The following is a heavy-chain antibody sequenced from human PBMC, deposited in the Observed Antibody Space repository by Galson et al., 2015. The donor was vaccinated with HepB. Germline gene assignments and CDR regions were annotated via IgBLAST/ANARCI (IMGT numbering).Heavy chain of an antibody. CDR2: IRQDDTVK. D-gene: IGHD1-14*01. CDR1: GFTSSRYW. J-gene: IGHJ4*02. Sequence: SLRLSCAASGFTSSRYWMSWVRQAPGQGLEWVASIRQDDTVKHYVDSVVGRFTISRDNAKNSLYLQMDSLRADDTAVYYCARLLTDRTIFDFRGQGTLVTVSS. CDR3: ARLLTDRTIFDF. V-gene: IGHV3-7*03.